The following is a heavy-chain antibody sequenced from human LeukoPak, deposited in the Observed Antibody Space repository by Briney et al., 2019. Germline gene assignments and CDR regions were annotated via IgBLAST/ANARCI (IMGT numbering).Heavy chain of an antibody. CDR3: ALWDIVVVPAAIGRY. Sequence: ASVKVSCKASGGTFSSYAISWVRQAPGQGIEWMGGIIPIFGTANYAQKFQGRVTITADESTSTAYMELSSLRSEDTAVYYCALWDIVVVPAAIGRYWGQGTLVTVSS. J-gene: IGHJ4*02. CDR2: IIPIFGTA. CDR1: GGTFSSYA. D-gene: IGHD2-2*02. V-gene: IGHV1-69*13.